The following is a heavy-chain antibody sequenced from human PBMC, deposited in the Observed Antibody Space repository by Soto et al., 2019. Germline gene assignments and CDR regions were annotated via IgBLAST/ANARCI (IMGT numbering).Heavy chain of an antibody. CDR3: ARDKTTGLFDY. J-gene: IGHJ4*02. V-gene: IGHV4-59*12. CDR2: IYYSGST. Sequence: SETLALTCTVSGGSISSYYWSWIRQPPGKGLEWIGYIYYSGSTNYNPSLRSRVTISVDTSKNQFSLKLTSVTAADTAVYYCARDKTTGLFDYWGQGTLVTVS. CDR1: GGSISSYY. D-gene: IGHD1-7*01.